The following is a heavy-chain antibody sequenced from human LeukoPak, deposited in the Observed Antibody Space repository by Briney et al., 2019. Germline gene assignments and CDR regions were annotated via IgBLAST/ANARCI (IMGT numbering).Heavy chain of an antibody. Sequence: PSETLSLTCTVSGGSISSSSYYWSWIRQPPGKGLEWIGYIYSSGSAKDNPSLKSRVTISIDTSKNQFSLKLTSVTAADTAVYSCAREAYGSTGFDPWGQGTLVTVSS. D-gene: IGHD3-10*01. CDR1: GGSISSSSYY. V-gene: IGHV4-61*01. J-gene: IGHJ5*02. CDR2: IYSSGSA. CDR3: AREAYGSTGFDP.